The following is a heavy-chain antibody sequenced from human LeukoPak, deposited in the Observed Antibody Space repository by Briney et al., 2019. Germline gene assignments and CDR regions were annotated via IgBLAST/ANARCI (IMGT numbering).Heavy chain of an antibody. J-gene: IGHJ4*02. CDR3: ASWAPGGLEY. V-gene: IGHV4-34*01. CDR1: GGSFSGYY. D-gene: IGHD1-26*01. CDR2: INHSGST. Sequence: PSETLSLTCAVYGGSFSGYYWSWIRQPPGKGLEWIGEINHSGSTNYNPSLKSRVTITVDTSKNQFSLKLSSVTAADTAVYYCASWAPGGLEYWGQGTLVTVSS.